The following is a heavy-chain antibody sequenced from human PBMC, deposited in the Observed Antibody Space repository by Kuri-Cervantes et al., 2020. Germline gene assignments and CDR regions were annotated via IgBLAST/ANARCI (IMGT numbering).Heavy chain of an antibody. J-gene: IGHJ4*02. CDR1: GYTFTSYD. D-gene: IGHD3-10*01. Sequence: APVKVSCKASGYTFTSYDINWVRQATGQGLEWMGWMNPNSGNTGYAQKFQGRVTMTRNTSISTAYMELSSLRSEDTAVYYCARVRAGTRGAAAKVYYWGQGTLVTVSS. V-gene: IGHV1-8*01. CDR3: ARVRAGTRGAAAKVYY. CDR2: MNPNSGNT.